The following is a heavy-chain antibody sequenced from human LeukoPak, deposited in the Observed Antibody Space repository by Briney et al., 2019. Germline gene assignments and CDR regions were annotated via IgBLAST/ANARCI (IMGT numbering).Heavy chain of an antibody. CDR3: AGFDTDVFDI. CDR2: IIPILGIA. J-gene: IGHJ3*02. CDR1: GCTFSSYA. Sequence: GASVKVSCKASGCTFSSYANSWVRQAPGRGLERMGRIIPILGIANYAQKFQGRVTITADKSTSTAYMELSSLRSEDTAVYYGAGFDTDVFDIWGQGTMVTVSS. D-gene: IGHD3-9*01. V-gene: IGHV1-69*04.